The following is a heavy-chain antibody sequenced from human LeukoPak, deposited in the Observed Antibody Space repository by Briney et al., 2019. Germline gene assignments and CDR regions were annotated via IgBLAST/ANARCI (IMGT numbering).Heavy chain of an antibody. CDR1: GFPFTSYA. D-gene: IGHD5-12*01. CDR2: VNADNSNT. J-gene: IGHJ4*02. V-gene: IGHV1-3*01. Sequence: ASVKVSCKASGFPFTSYAIHWVRQAPGQRLERMGWVNADNSNTKYSQEFQGRVTITRDTSASTAYMDLNSLRSDDTAVYYCARDSRSGYDSFLDYWGQGTLVTVSS. CDR3: ARDSRSGYDSFLDY.